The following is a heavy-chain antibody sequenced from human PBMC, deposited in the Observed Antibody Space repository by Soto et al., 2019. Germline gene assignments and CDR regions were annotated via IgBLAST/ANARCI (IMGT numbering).Heavy chain of an antibody. CDR1: CGSISISSYY. V-gene: IGHV4-39*01. CDR3: ARLRRYENWFDP. Sequence: LSLTCTVSCGSISISSYYGGWIRQPPGKGLEWIGSIYYSGSTYYNPSLKSRVTISVDTSKNQFSLKLSSVTAADTAVYYCARLRRYENWFDPWGQGTMVTIYS. D-gene: IGHD1-1*01. J-gene: IGHJ5*02. CDR2: IYYSGST.